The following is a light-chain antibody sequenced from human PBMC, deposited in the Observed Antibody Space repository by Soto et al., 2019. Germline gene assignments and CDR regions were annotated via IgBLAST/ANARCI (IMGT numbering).Light chain of an antibody. V-gene: IGKV1-5*03. CDR2: EVS. CDR3: QQYFGAWT. Sequence: DFPLTQSPSTLSASVGDRVTITCRASRSLSGWLAWYQQRPGEAPKLLIYEVSTLQTGVSSRFSGSGSGTEFTLTINSLQFDDSATYYCQQYFGAWTFGQGTKVEI. CDR1: RSLSGW. J-gene: IGKJ1*01.